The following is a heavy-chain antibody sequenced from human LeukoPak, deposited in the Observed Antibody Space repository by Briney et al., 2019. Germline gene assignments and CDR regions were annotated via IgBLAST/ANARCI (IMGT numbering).Heavy chain of an antibody. Sequence: PGGSLRLSCAASGFTFSSYGMHWVRQAPGKGLEGVAFIRYDGSNKYYADSVKGRFTISRDNSKNTLYLQMNSLRAEDTAVYYCAKDQGYDYVWGSSDYWGQGTLVTVSS. CDR3: AKDQGYDYVWGSSDY. D-gene: IGHD3-16*01. CDR2: IRYDGSNK. J-gene: IGHJ4*02. CDR1: GFTFSSYG. V-gene: IGHV3-30*02.